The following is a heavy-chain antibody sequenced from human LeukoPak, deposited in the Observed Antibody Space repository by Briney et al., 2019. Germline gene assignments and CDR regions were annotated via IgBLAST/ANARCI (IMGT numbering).Heavy chain of an antibody. J-gene: IGHJ4*02. D-gene: IGHD6-19*01. CDR2: IYYSGST. CDR3: ARTYSSGWSNFDY. CDR1: GGSISSYY. V-gene: IGHV4-39*07. Sequence: PSETLSLTCSVSGGSISSYYWGWIRQPPGKGLEWIGSIYYSGSTYHNPSLKSRVTISVDTSKNQFSLKLSSVTAADTAAYYCARTYSSGWSNFDYWGQGTLVTVSS.